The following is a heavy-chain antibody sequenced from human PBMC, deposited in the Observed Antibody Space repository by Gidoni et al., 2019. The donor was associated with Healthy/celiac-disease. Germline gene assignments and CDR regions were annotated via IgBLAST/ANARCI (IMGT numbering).Heavy chain of an antibody. D-gene: IGHD4-17*01. V-gene: IGHV2-5*02. CDR2: IYWEDDK. J-gene: IGHJ3*02. CDR3: AHQSPSGDYVYAFDI. CDR1: GFSLSTSGVG. Sequence: QITLKESVPTPVTPTQTLTLTCTFSGFSLSTSGVGVGWIRQPPGKALEWLALIYWEDDKRYSPSLKSRLTITKDTSKNQVVLTMTNMDTVDTATYYCAHQSPSGDYVYAFDIWGQGTMVTVSS.